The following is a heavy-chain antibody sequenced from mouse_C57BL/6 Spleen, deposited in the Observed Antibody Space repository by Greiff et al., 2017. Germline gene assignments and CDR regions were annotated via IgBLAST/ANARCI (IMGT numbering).Heavy chain of an antibody. CDR2: IWTGGGT. CDR3: AREDDYGFDY. V-gene: IGHV2-9-1*01. J-gene: IGHJ2*01. D-gene: IGHD2-4*01. Sequence: VQGVASGPGLVAPSQSLSITCTVSGFSLTSYAISWVRQPPGKGLEWLGVIWTGGGTNYHSALKSRLDIRKDNSKSQVFLKMNRLQTDDTARYYCAREDDYGFDYWGQGTTRTVSS. CDR1: GFSLTSYA.